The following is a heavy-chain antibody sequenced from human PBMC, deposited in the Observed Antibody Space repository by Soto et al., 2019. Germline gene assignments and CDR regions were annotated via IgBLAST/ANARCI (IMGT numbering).Heavy chain of an antibody. CDR3: VRAVTLLWFGELVGHQGAFDI. CDR1: GFTFSSDW. D-gene: IGHD3-10*01. V-gene: IGHV3-7*01. J-gene: IGHJ3*02. CDR2: IKQDGSEK. Sequence: GSLRLSWAASGFTFSSDWMSWVRQAPGKGLEWVANIKQDGSEKYYVDSVKGRFTISRDNAKNSLYLQMNSLKAEDTAVYYCVRAVTLLWFGELVGHQGAFDICGQGTMVTVS.